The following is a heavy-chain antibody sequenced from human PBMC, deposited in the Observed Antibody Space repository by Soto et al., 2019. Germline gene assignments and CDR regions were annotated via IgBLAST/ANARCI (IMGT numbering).Heavy chain of an antibody. CDR1: GFTFNNYG. J-gene: IGHJ3*01. Sequence: PGGSLRLSCAASGFTFNNYGMHWVRQAPGKGLEWVAVISNDGSDKYYADSVKGRLTISRDNSKNTVYLQMNSLRAEDTAVYYCAKDQGIAASHGIDWGQGTMVTV. D-gene: IGHD6-13*01. CDR3: AKDQGIAASHGID. V-gene: IGHV3-30*18. CDR2: ISNDGSDK.